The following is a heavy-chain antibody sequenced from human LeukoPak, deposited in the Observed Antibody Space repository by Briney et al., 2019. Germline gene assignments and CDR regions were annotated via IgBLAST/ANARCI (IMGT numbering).Heavy chain of an antibody. CDR2: INQDGNDK. CDR3: ASLDTERAITIFGVVIIP. Sequence: GGSLRLSCAASGFTFSNYWMNWVRQAPGKGLEWVAKINQDGNDKYYVDSLKGRFTISRDNAKNSLYLQINSLRADDTAVYYCASLDTERAITIFGVVIIPWGQGTLVTVSS. J-gene: IGHJ5*02. CDR1: GFTFSNYW. V-gene: IGHV3-7*01. D-gene: IGHD3-3*01.